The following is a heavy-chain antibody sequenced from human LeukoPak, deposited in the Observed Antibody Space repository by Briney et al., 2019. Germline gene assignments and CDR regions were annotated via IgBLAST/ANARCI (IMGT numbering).Heavy chain of an antibody. CDR3: AKYGWDY. D-gene: IGHD6-19*01. J-gene: IGHJ4*02. CDR2: ISYDGSNR. V-gene: IGHV3-30*18. CDR1: GFTFSSYG. Sequence: TGGSLRLSCAASGFTFSSYGMHWVRQAPGKGLEWVAVISYDGSNRYYADSVKGRFTISRDNSKNTLYLQINSLRAEDTAVYYCAKYGWDYWGQGTLVTVSS.